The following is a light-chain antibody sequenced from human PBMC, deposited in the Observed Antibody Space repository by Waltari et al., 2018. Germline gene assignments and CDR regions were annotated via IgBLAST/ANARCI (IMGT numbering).Light chain of an antibody. J-gene: IGLJ2*01. CDR2: RND. V-gene: IGLV1-47*01. CDR1: SSNIGSNY. CDR3: AAWDDNLSGVV. Sequence: QSVLTQPPSASETPGQRVTISCSGSSSNIGSNYIYWYQQLPGPAPKLLIYRNDRRPSGIPCRFSGSKSGTSASLAIGGRRSEEEAEYYCAAWDDNLSGVVFGGGTKLTVL.